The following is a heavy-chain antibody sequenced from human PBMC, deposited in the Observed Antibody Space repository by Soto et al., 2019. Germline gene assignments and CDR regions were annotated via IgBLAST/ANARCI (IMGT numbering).Heavy chain of an antibody. CDR3: AKVVQVSELLGVGY. D-gene: IGHD1-26*01. CDR1: GFTFSSYA. J-gene: IGHJ4*02. Sequence: VQLLESGGGLVQPGGSLRLSCAASGFTFSSYAMSWVRQAPGKGLEWVSAISGSGGSTYYAESVKGRFTISRDTSKNTLYLQMNSLRAEDTAVYYCAKVVQVSELLGVGYWGQGTLCTVSS. CDR2: ISGSGGST. V-gene: IGHV3-23*01.